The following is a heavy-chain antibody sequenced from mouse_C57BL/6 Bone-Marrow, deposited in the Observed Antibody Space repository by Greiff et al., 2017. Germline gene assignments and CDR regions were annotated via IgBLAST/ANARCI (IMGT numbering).Heavy chain of an antibody. CDR1: GYTFTSYW. J-gene: IGHJ1*03. V-gene: IGHV1-55*01. Sequence: QVQLQQPGAELVKPGASVKMSCKASGYTFTSYWITWITWIGDIYPGSGSTNYNEKFKSKATLTVDTSSSTAYMQLSSLTSEDSAVYYCARSTMITTFSNWYFDVWGTGTTVTVSS. CDR3: ARSTMITTFSNWYFDV. D-gene: IGHD2-4*01. CDR2: IYPGSGST.